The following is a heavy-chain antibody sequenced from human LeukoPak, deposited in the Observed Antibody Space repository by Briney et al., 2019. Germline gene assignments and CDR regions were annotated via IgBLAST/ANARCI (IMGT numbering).Heavy chain of an antibody. CDR2: ITSSGRTV. CDR1: GFTFSDFH. D-gene: IGHD3-3*01. CDR3: ARDQRYYDFWNYYGMDV. Sequence: GGSLRLSCAASGFTFSDFHMSWIRQAPGKGLEWVAYITSSGRTVYYADSVKGRFTISRDNAKNSLYLQMNSLRAEDTAVYYCARDQRYYDFWNYYGMDVWGQGTTVTVSS. J-gene: IGHJ6*02. V-gene: IGHV3-11*04.